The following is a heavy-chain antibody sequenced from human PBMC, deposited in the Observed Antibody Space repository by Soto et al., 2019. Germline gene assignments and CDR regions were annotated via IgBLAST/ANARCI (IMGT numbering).Heavy chain of an antibody. CDR1: GFTFSSYA. CDR3: AKDLLYYYDSSGFHYYYGMDV. J-gene: IGHJ6*02. V-gene: IGHV3-23*01. CDR2: ISGSGGST. Sequence: EVQLLESGGGLVQPGGSLRLSCAASGFTFSSYAMSWVRQAPGKGLEWVSAISGSGGSTYYAGSVKGRFTISRDNSKHTLYLQMNSMGAEDTAVYDCAKDLLYYYDSSGFHYYYGMDVWGQGTTVTVSS. D-gene: IGHD3-22*01.